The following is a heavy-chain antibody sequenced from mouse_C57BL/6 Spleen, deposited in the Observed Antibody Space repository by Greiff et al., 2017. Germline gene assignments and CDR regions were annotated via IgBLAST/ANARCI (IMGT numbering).Heavy chain of an antibody. CDR1: GYSFTSYY. J-gene: IGHJ4*01. CDR3: AKGAYDGYAMDY. D-gene: IGHD2-3*01. Sequence: QVQLQQSGPELVKPGASVKISCKASGYSFTSYYIHWVKQRPGQGLEWIGWIYPGSGNTKYNEKFKGKATLTADPSSSTAYMQRSSLTSEDSAVYYCAKGAYDGYAMDYWGQGTSVTVSS. V-gene: IGHV1-66*01. CDR2: IYPGSGNT.